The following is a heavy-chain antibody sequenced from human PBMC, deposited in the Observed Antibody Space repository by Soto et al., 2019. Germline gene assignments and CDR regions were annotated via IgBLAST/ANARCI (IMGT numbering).Heavy chain of an antibody. Sequence: PGESLKISCKGSGYSFTSYWIAGVRQMPGKGLEWMGVIFPGGSDIRYSPSFQGQVTISADKSISTAYLQWSSLKASDTAMYYCARQGYSYNLDYYYGMDVWGQGTTVTVSS. D-gene: IGHD5-18*01. CDR1: GYSFTSYW. V-gene: IGHV5-51*01. CDR3: ARQGYSYNLDYYYGMDV. J-gene: IGHJ6*02. CDR2: IFPGGSDI.